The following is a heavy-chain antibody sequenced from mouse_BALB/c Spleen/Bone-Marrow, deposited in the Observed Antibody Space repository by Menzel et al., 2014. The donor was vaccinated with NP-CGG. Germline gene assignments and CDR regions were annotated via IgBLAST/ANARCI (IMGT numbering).Heavy chain of an antibody. CDR1: GFTFSSYG. V-gene: IGHV5-6-3*01. CDR2: INSNGGST. CDR3: ARDMITTRGFAY. Sequence: EVQGVESGGGLAQPGGSLKLSCAASGFTFSSYGMSWVRQTPDKRLELVATINSNGGSTYYPDSVKGRFTISRDNAKNTLYLQMSSLKSEDTAMYYCARDMITTRGFAYWGQGTLVTVSA. J-gene: IGHJ3*01. D-gene: IGHD2-4*01.